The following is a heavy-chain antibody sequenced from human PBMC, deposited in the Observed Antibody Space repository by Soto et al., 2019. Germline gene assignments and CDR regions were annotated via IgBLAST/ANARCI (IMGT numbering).Heavy chain of an antibody. D-gene: IGHD6-19*01. V-gene: IGHV3-30*18. CDR3: AKGGRQWLVTSDFNY. Sequence: VQLVESGGGVVQPGRSLRLSCAASGFTFSDYAMHWVRQAPGKGLEWVAVVSHDGRNTHYADSVKGRFTISRDSSKYKVSLEMTSLRAEDTAVYYCAKGGRQWLVTSDFNYWGQGALVTVSS. J-gene: IGHJ4*02. CDR1: GFTFSDYA. CDR2: VSHDGRNT.